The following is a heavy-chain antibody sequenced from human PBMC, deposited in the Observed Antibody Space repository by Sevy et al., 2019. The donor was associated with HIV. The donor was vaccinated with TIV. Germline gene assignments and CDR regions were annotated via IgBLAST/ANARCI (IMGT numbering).Heavy chain of an antibody. J-gene: IGHJ5*02. CDR2: IDPSDSYS. D-gene: IGHD2-15*01. CDR1: GYSFTSYW. V-gene: IGHV5-10-1*01. Sequence: GESLKISCQTSGYSFTSYWITWVRQMPGKGLEWMGRIDPSDSYSNYSPSFRGHIILSVDKSISTAYQEWGSLKASDTAIYYCARWGDCSGGSCFSETWFDPWGQGTLVTVSS. CDR3: ARWGDCSGGSCFSETWFDP.